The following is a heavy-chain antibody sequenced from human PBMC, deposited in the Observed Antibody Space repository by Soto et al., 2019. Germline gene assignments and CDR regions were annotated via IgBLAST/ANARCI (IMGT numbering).Heavy chain of an antibody. Sequence: ALRVSSAASSFTFSSYGMHSVPQTPSKGMEWVAVITYDGSNTPYADFVKGRFTIYRDHSKNTLYMQMTSLRAEDTAVYHCAKENYSDAYGMEVWGKGTKVTVYS. J-gene: IGHJ6*04. CDR2: ITYDGSNT. CDR1: SFTFSSYG. CDR3: AKENYSDAYGMEV. D-gene: IGHD2-15*01. V-gene: IGHV3-30*18.